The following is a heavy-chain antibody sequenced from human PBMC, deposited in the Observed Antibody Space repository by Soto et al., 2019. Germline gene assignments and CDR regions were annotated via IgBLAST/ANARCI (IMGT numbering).Heavy chain of an antibody. V-gene: IGHV1-69*05. Sequence: SVKVSCKASGGTFSSYAISWVRQAPGQGLEWMGGIIPIFGTANYAQKFQGRVTMTTDTSTSTAYMELRSLRSDDTAVYYCARDRLSPAPPFDYWGQGTLVTVSS. CDR3: ARDRLSPAPPFDY. J-gene: IGHJ4*02. CDR2: IIPIFGTA. CDR1: GGTFSSYA. D-gene: IGHD3-16*01.